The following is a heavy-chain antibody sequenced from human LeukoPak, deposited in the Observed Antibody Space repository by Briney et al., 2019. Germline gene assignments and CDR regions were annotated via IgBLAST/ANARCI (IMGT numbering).Heavy chain of an antibody. Sequence: SVKVSCKASGGTFSSYAISWVRQAPGQGLEWMGGIIPIFGTANYAQKFQGRVTITADESTSTAYMELSRLRSEDTAVYYCAKRDYGDQFDYWGQGTLVTVSS. V-gene: IGHV1-69*13. CDR2: IIPIFGTA. D-gene: IGHD4-17*01. J-gene: IGHJ4*02. CDR3: AKRDYGDQFDY. CDR1: GGTFSSYA.